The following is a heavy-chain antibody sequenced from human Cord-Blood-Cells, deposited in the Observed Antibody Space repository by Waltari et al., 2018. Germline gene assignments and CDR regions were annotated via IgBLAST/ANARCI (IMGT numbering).Heavy chain of an antibody. CDR1: GFTFSSYG. J-gene: IGHJ1*01. CDR2: IRYDGSNK. Sequence: QVQLVESGGGVVQPGGSLRLSCAASGFTFSSYGMPWVRQAPGKGLEWVAFIRYDGSNKYYADSVKGRFTISRDNSKNTLYLQMNSLRAEDTAVYYCARPYYDFWSGYLEYFQHWGQGTLVTVSS. V-gene: IGHV3-30*02. CDR3: ARPYYDFWSGYLEYFQH. D-gene: IGHD3-3*01.